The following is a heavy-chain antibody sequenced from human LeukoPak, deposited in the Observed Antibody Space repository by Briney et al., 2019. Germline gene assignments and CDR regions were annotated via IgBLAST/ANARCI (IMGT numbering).Heavy chain of an antibody. J-gene: IGHJ4*02. CDR3: ARGRAGGTKTFDY. CDR2: IKRDGSEK. V-gene: IGHV3-7*01. CDR1: GFTFKSDW. Sequence: PGGSLRLSCAASGFTFKSDWLNWVRQGPGKGLEWVANIKRDGSEKYYVDSVKGRFTISRDNAKNSLYLQMNRLRAEDTAVYYCARGRAGGTKTFDYWGQGTLVSVSS. D-gene: IGHD6-13*01.